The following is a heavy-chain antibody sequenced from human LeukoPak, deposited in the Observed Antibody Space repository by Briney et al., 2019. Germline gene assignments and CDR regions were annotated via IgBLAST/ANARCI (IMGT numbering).Heavy chain of an antibody. CDR2: IYYSGST. V-gene: IGHV4-31*02. J-gene: IGHJ3*02. CDR1: GFTFSSYA. D-gene: IGHD3-22*01. Sequence: LRLSCAASGFTFSSYAMSWIRRHPGKGLEWIGYIYYSGSTYYNPSLKSRVTISVDTSKNQFSLKLSSVTAADTAVYYCARGDSLDRRYYYDSSGSEGAFDIWGQGTMVTVSS. CDR3: ARGDSLDRRYYYDSSGSEGAFDI.